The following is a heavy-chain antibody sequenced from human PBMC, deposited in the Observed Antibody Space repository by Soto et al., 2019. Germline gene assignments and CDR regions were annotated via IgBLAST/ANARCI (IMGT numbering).Heavy chain of an antibody. CDR2: IYWDDDK. CDR3: ARALGSWGAYYFDY. D-gene: IGHD3-16*01. CDR1: GFSLNTYGVG. J-gene: IGHJ4*02. Sequence: SGPTLVNPTQTLTLTCTFSGFSLNTYGVGVGWIRQPPGKALEWLALIYWDDDKRYSPSLKSRLTITKDASKNQVVLTMTNMDPVDTVTYYCARALGSWGAYYFDYWGQGTLVTVSS. V-gene: IGHV2-5*02.